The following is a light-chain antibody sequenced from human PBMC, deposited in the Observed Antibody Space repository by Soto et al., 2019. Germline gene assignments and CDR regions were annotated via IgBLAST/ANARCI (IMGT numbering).Light chain of an antibody. CDR3: QQYNSYSYT. CDR1: QSISSW. V-gene: IGKV1-5*03. CDR2: KAS. J-gene: IGKJ2*01. Sequence: DIQMTQSPSTLSASVGDRVTITCRASQSISSWLAWYQQKPGKAPKLLIYKASSLESGVPSRFSGIGSGTVFTLTISSLQPDDFATYYCQQYNSYSYTFGQGTKLEIK.